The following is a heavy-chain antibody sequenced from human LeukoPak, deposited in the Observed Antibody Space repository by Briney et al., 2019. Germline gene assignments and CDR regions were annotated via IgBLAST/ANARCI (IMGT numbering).Heavy chain of an antibody. CDR1: GLAFSSYA. D-gene: IGHD6-25*01. CDR3: AKESYRGYPFDY. V-gene: IGHV3-23*01. Sequence: GGSLRLSCTASGLAFSSYAMNWVRQPPGKGREWVSTISVASITFYTDSVKGRFTISRDNSRNTVYLQMNSLRAEDTAVYYCAKESYRGYPFDYWGQGTLVTVSS. J-gene: IGHJ4*02. CDR2: ISVASIT.